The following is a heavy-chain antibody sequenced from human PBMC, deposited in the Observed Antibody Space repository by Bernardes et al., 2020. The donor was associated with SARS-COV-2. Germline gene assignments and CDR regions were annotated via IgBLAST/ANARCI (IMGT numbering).Heavy chain of an antibody. V-gene: IGHV3-66*01. CDR2: LYSDDRI. CDR1: RFTVSSNH. D-gene: IGHD3-22*01. CDR3: ARYYYDTDVGANHFDH. J-gene: IGHJ4*02. Sequence: GGSLRLSCAASRFTVSSNHMSWVRQAPGKGLEWVSVLYSDDRIYYADSVKGRFTISRDTSKNTLNLQMSSLRAEDTAVYYCARYYYDTDVGANHFDHWGQGTLVTVSS.